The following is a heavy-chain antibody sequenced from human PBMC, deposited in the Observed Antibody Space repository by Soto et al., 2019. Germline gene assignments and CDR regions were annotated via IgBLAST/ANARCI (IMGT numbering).Heavy chain of an antibody. J-gene: IGHJ4*02. Sequence: GSSVKVSCKASGYTFTTYYMHWVRQAPGQGLEWMGIISPYGGRTSYAHKFQCRVTMTRDTSTSTVYKELSTPSSELTAVYSCATRDPGNYWGKGTMVTVSS. CDR1: GYTFTTYY. CDR3: ATRDPGNY. V-gene: IGHV1-46*01. CDR2: ISPYGGRT.